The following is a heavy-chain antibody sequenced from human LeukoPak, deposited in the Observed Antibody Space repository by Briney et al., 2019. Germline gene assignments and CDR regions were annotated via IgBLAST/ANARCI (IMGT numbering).Heavy chain of an antibody. CDR2: IRSKAYGGTT. V-gene: IGHV3-49*04. CDR1: GFTFTKYA. J-gene: IGHJ3*02. Sequence: GSLRLSCAASGFTFTKYAMSWVRQAPGKGLEWVGFIRSKAYGGTTKNAASVKGRFTISRDDSRSIAYLQMNSLKTEDTAVYYCTRRYNYDTSGYYYVRDAFDIWGQGTMVTVSS. CDR3: TRRYNYDTSGYYYVRDAFDI. D-gene: IGHD3-22*01.